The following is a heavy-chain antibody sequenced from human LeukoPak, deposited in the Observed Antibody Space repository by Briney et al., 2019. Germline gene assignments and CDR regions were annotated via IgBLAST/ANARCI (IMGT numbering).Heavy chain of an antibody. V-gene: IGHV3-64D*09. CDR1: GFTFSAYA. CDR2: ISSNGDRL. J-gene: IGHJ4*02. D-gene: IGHD1-1*01. Sequence: PGGSLRLSCSASGFTFSAYAMYWVRQAPGKGLDFVSGISSNGDRLFYADSVKGRFTISRDNSKNTQYLQMSSLTADDTAVYYCVKITSVTGGDCWGQGSRLTVSS. CDR3: VKITSVTGGDC.